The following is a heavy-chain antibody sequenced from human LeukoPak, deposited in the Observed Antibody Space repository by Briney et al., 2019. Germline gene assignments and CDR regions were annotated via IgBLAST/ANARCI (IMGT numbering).Heavy chain of an antibody. J-gene: IGHJ3*02. V-gene: IGHV3-48*03. CDR2: ISSSGTTI. D-gene: IGHD2-2*01. CDR1: GFTFSSYE. Sequence: PGGSLRLSCAASGFTFSSYEMNWVRQAPGKGLEWVSYISSSGTTIYYADSVKGRLTISRDNAKNSLYLQMNSLRAEDTAVYYCARGGYCSSSICYSLNAFDIWGQGTMFTVSS. CDR3: ARGGYCSSSICYSLNAFDI.